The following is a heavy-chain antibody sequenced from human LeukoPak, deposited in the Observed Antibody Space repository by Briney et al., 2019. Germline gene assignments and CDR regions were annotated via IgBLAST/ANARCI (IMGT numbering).Heavy chain of an antibody. CDR2: INPDSGGT. V-gene: IGHV1-2*02. CDR1: GYTFTNYY. Sequence: ASVKVSCKASGYTFTNYYMHWVRQAPGQGLEWMGWINPDSGGTNYAQKFQVRGTMTRDTSISTAYMELSRLRSDDTAVYYCARSAESSSWVEFDYWGQGTLVTVSS. J-gene: IGHJ4*02. CDR3: ARSAESSSWVEFDY. D-gene: IGHD6-13*01.